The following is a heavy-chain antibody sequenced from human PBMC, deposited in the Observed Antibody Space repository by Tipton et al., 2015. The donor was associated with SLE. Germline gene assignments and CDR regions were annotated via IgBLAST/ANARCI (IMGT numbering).Heavy chain of an antibody. CDR2: IRYDGSNK. CDR3: AKDGGSWVNYYYGMDV. D-gene: IGHD6-13*01. V-gene: IGHV3-30*02. CDR1: GFTFSNFG. J-gene: IGHJ6*02. Sequence: SLRLSCAASGFTFSNFGMHWVRQAPGKGLEWVAFIRYDGSNKYYADSVKGRFTISRDNSKNTLYLQMNSLRAEDTAVYYCAKDGGSWVNYYYGMDVWGQGTMVTVSS.